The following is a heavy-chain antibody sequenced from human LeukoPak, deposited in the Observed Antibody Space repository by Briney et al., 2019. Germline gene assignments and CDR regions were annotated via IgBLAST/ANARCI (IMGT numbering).Heavy chain of an antibody. Sequence: GGSLRLSCSASGFSFSSYGMHWVRQAPGKGLEWVAFIQYDGSNGYYGDSVKGRVTISRDNSKNMLYLQMSSLRAEDTAVFYCAKDLGGLLEWPLGYFDAWGQGTLVTVSS. V-gene: IGHV3-30*02. CDR1: GFSFSSYG. J-gene: IGHJ4*02. CDR2: IQYDGSNG. CDR3: AKDLGGLLEWPLGYFDA. D-gene: IGHD3-3*01.